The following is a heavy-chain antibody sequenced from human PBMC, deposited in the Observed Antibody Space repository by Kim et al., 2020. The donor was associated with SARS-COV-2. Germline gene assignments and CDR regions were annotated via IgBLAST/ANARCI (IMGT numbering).Heavy chain of an antibody. CDR3: ARAWEQWLVTYYGMDV. D-gene: IGHD6-19*01. Sequence: ASVKVSCKASGYTFTSYAMNWVRQAPGQGLEWMGWINTNTGNPTYAQGFTGRFVFSLDTSVSTAYLQISSLKAEDTVVYYCARAWEQWLVTYYGMDVWGQGTTVTVSS. CDR2: INTNTGNP. V-gene: IGHV7-4-1*02. CDR1: GYTFTSYA. J-gene: IGHJ6*02.